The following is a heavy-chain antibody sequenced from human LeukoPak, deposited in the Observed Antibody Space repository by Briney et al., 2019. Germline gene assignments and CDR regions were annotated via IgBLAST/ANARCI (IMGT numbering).Heavy chain of an antibody. CDR2: ISSSGTTI. V-gene: IGHV3-48*03. Sequence: PGGSLRLSCAASGFTFSSYEMSWVRQAPGKGLEWVSYISSSGTTIYYADSVKGRFTISRDNSENSLSLQMKSLRSEDSALYYCAKARQSGTQYSDFDFWGQGTLVTVDS. CDR1: GFTFSSYE. D-gene: IGHD1-26*01. CDR3: AKARQSGTQYSDFDF. J-gene: IGHJ4*02.